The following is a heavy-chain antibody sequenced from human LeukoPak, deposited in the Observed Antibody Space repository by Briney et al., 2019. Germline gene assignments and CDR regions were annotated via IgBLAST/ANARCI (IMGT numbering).Heavy chain of an antibody. V-gene: IGHV1-69*05. J-gene: IGHJ5*02. CDR2: IIPIFGTT. D-gene: IGHD5-18*01. CDR3: ARGARGYSYLNWFDP. Sequence: ASVKVSCKASGGTFSSYTISWVRQAPGQGLEWMGGIIPIFGTTTYAQKFQGRVTMTRDTSTSTVYMELSSLRSEDTAVYYCARGARGYSYLNWFDPWGQGTLVTVSS. CDR1: GGTFSSYT.